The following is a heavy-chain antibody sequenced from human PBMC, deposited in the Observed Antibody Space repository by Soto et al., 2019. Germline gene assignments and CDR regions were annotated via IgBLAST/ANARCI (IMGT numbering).Heavy chain of an antibody. Sequence: QRLPFGCLLSRGTINIAGYHFRFVRRHTGKGLEWIGYIYYSGSTYYNPSLKSRVTISEDTSKNQFSLKLSSVTAADTAVYYCARDRYSNYVGYYGMDVWGQGTTVTVSS. J-gene: IGHJ6*02. CDR2: IYYSGST. D-gene: IGHD4-4*01. CDR1: RGTINIAGYH. V-gene: IGHV4-31*03. CDR3: ARDRYSNYVGYYGMDV.